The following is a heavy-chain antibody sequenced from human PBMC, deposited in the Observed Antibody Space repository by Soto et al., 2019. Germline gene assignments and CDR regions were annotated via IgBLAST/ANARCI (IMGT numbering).Heavy chain of an antibody. CDR1: GFTFSTYA. J-gene: IGHJ3*01. CDR2: ISEDGVYT. CDR3: AKETSPNTYYTFDF. Sequence: GGSLRLSCTASGFTFSTYAMSWVRQAPGEGLEWVSSISEDGVYTDYADSVKGRFTISRDNSKNTLFVQMTSLRAEDTAVYYCAKETSPNTYYTFDFWGQRTMGTVSS. V-gene: IGHV3-23*01. D-gene: IGHD2-8*01.